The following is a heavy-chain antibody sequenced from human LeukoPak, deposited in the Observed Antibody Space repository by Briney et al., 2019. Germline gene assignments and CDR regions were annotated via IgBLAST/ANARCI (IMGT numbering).Heavy chain of an antibody. CDR2: ISSSGSTI. J-gene: IGHJ6*04. V-gene: IGHV3-48*04. CDR1: GFTFSTFA. D-gene: IGHD3-10*02. CDR3: AELGITMIGGV. Sequence: GSLRLSCEASGFTFSTFAMIWVRQAPGKGLEWVSYISSSGSTIYYADSVKGRFTISRDNAKNSLYLQMNSLRAEDTAVYYCAELGITMIGGVWGKGTTVTISS.